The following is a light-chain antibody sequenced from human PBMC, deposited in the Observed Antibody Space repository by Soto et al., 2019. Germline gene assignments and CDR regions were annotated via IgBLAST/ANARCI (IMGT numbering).Light chain of an antibody. V-gene: IGKV3-20*01. Sequence: EIVLTQSPGTLSLSPGEGATLSCRASQSVNSNYLAWYQHKPGQTPRLLIFDASRRATGIPDRFSGSGSGTVFTLTISRLEPEDFAVYYCQHYVGSLSLTFGGGTKVEIK. CDR1: QSVNSNY. CDR2: DAS. J-gene: IGKJ4*01. CDR3: QHYVGSLSLT.